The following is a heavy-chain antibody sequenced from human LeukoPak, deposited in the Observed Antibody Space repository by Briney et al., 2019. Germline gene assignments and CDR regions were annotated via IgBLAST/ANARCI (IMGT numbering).Heavy chain of an antibody. CDR3: ARGVVVPAAIGWYFDL. CDR1: GGSISSYY. Sequence: SETLSLTCTVSGGSISSYYWSWIRQPPGKGLEWIGYIYYSGSTNYNPSLKSRVTISVDTSKNQFSLKLSSVTAADTAVYYCARGVVVPAAIGWYFDLWGRGTLVTVSS. J-gene: IGHJ2*01. V-gene: IGHV4-59*01. CDR2: IYYSGST. D-gene: IGHD2-2*01.